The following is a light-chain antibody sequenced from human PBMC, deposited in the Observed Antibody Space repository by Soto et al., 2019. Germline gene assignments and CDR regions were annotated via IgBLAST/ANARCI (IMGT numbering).Light chain of an antibody. CDR3: ASYTTSSTYV. V-gene: IGLV2-14*01. J-gene: IGLJ1*01. CDR1: SSDVGGYSY. CDR2: DFS. Sequence: QSVLTQPASVSGSPGQSIAISCTGTSSDVGGYSYVSWYQQQPGKAPKLVISDFSNRPSGVSDRFSGSKSGNTASLTISGLQTEDEADYYCASYTTSSTYVFGTGTKVTVL.